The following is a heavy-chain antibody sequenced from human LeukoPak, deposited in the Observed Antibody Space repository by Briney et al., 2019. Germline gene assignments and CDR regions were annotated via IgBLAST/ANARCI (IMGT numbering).Heavy chain of an antibody. CDR1: GFTFSSYW. CDR2: INSDGSST. Sequence: GGSLRLSCAASGFTFSSYWMHWVRQAPGKGLVWVSRINSDGSSTSYADSVKGRFTISRDNAKNTLYLQMNSLRAEDTAVYYCAKLVVVAATSDYWGQGTLVTVSS. CDR3: AKLVVVAATSDY. D-gene: IGHD2-15*01. J-gene: IGHJ4*02. V-gene: IGHV3-74*01.